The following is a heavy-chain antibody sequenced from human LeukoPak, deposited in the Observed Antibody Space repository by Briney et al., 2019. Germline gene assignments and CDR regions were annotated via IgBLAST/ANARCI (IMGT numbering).Heavy chain of an antibody. J-gene: IGHJ5*02. CDR2: IYYSGST. CDR3: ARHATYYYGSGSYFINWFDP. CDR1: GGSISSSSYY. D-gene: IGHD3-10*01. V-gene: IGHV4-39*01. Sequence: PSETLSLTCTVSGGSISSSSYYWGWIRQPPGKGLEWIGSIYYSGSTYYNPSLKSRVTISVDTSKNQFSLKLSSVTAADTAVYYCARHATYYYGSGSYFINWFDPWGQGTLVTVSS.